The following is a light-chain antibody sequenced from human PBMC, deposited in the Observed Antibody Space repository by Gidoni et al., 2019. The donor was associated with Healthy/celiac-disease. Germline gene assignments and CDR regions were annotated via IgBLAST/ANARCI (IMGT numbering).Light chain of an antibody. CDR1: QDISNY. Sequence: DIQMTQSPSSLSASVGDRVTITCQASQDISNYLNWYQQKPGKAPKLLIYDASNLETGVPSRFSGSGSGTDFTFTISSLQPEDIATYYCQQYDNLPPFSGFGGGTKVEIK. CDR2: DAS. J-gene: IGKJ4*01. V-gene: IGKV1-33*01. CDR3: QQYDNLPPFSG.